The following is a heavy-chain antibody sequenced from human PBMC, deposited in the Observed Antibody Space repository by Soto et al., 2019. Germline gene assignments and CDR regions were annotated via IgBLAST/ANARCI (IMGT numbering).Heavy chain of an antibody. D-gene: IGHD2-2*01. CDR3: ARGALCSSTNFFASGAFDR. CDR2: ISNSGTYI. CDR1: GFTFSRYS. Sequence: EVQLVESWGGLVQTGGSLRLSCAASGFTFSRYSINWVRQAPWKGLEFVSSISNSGTYIYYTDSVKGRFTISRDDAKNSLYLEMNSLRAEDRSVYYCARGALCSSTNFFASGAFDRWCQGTRVTVSS. J-gene: IGHJ3*01. V-gene: IGHV3-21*01.